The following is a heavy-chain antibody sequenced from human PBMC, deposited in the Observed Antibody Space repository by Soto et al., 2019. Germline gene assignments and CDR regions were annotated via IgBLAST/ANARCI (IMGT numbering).Heavy chain of an antibody. CDR3: AREVRSCYGKNCHAWFDA. CDR1: GFSLRSGRTG. D-gene: IGHD3-16*01. Sequence: QVTLKESGPVLLKPTEPLTLTCNVSGFSLRSGRTGVSWIRQPPGKALEWLAHIFPKDEKSYSTSLKTRLTISTDTSKSQAFLTMANTDPADTATYYCAREVRSCYGKNCHAWFDAWGQGTLVTVPS. V-gene: IGHV2-26*01. J-gene: IGHJ5*02. CDR2: IFPKDEK.